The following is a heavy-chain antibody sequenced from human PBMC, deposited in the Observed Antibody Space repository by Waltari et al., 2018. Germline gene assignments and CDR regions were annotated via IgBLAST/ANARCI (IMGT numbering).Heavy chain of an antibody. Sequence: QVQLVESGGGVVQPGGSLRLSCAASGFTFSSYTMHWVRQAPGKGLGWVALISFDVITKDYVDPVKGRFTISRDNSRNTVHLEMDNLRSDDTALYYCARETYSSRALDNWGQGTLVTVSS. CDR1: GFTFSSYT. V-gene: IGHV3-30*04. CDR2: ISFDVITK. D-gene: IGHD6-13*01. CDR3: ARETYSSRALDN. J-gene: IGHJ4*02.